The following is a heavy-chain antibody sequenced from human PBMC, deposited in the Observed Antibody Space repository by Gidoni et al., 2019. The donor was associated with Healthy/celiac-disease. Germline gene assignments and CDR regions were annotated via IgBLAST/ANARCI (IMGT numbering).Heavy chain of an antibody. V-gene: IGHV3-30*03. Sequence: QVQLVESGGGVVQPGRSLRLSCAASGFTFSSYGMHWVRQAPGKGLEWVAVISYDGSNKYYADSVKGRFTISRDNSKNTLYLQMNSLRAEDTAVYYCARDIRFLEWLSLRGAFDIWGQGTMVTVSS. CDR2: ISYDGSNK. CDR1: GFTFSSYG. CDR3: ARDIRFLEWLSLRGAFDI. J-gene: IGHJ3*02. D-gene: IGHD3-3*01.